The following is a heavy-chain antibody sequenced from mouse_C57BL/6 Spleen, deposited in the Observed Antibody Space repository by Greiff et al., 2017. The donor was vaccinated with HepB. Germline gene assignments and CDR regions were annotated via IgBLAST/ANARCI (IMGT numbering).Heavy chain of an antibody. CDR1: GFTFSSYA. D-gene: IGHD2-3*01. J-gene: IGHJ1*03. CDR3: TRADGYYVEYFDV. CDR2: ISSGGDYI. Sequence: DVMLVESGEGLVKPGGSLKLSCAASGFTFSSYAMSWVRQTPEKRLEWVAYISSGGDYIYYADTVKGRFTISRDNARNTLYLQMSSLKSEDTAMYYCTRADGYYVEYFDVWGTGTTVTVSS. V-gene: IGHV5-9-1*02.